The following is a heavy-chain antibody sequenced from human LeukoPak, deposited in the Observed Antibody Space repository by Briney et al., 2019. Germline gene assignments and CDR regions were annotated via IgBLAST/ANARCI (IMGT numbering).Heavy chain of an antibody. CDR3: ARGPPRTYYDFWSGYLRCDY. CDR1: GFTFSSYS. V-gene: IGHV3-21*01. D-gene: IGHD3-3*01. CDR2: ISSSSSYV. Sequence: GGSLRLSCAASGFTFSSYSMNRVRQAPGKGLEWVSSISSSSSYVYYADSVKGRFTISRDNAKNSLYLQMNSLRAEDTAVYYCARGPPRTYYDFWSGYLRCDYWGQGTLVTVSS. J-gene: IGHJ4*02.